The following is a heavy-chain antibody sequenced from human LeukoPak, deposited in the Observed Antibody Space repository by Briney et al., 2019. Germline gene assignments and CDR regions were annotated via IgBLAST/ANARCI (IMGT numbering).Heavy chain of an antibody. V-gene: IGHV3-11*01. Sequence: PGGSLRLSCAASGFTLNDYYMSWIRQAPGKGLEWISYISYSATIIEYADSVKGRFTISRDNAKNSLYLEMNGLRAEDTAVYYCARVSWYGSGNSINFDCWGQGALVSVSS. CDR2: ISYSATII. D-gene: IGHD3-10*01. CDR1: GFTLNDYY. CDR3: ARVSWYGSGNSINFDC. J-gene: IGHJ4*02.